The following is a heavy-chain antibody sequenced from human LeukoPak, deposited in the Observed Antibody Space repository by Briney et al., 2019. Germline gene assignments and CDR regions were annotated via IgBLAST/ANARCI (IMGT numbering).Heavy chain of an antibody. Sequence: GGSLRLSCAASGFTFSSYAMSWVRQAPGKGLEWVSAISGSGGSTYYADSVKGRFTISRDNSKNTLYLQMNSLRAEDTAVYYCARGVGNFRYYFDYWGQGTLVTVSS. J-gene: IGHJ4*02. D-gene: IGHD2/OR15-2a*01. CDR1: GFTFSSYA. CDR2: ISGSGGST. V-gene: IGHV3-23*01. CDR3: ARGVGNFRYYFDY.